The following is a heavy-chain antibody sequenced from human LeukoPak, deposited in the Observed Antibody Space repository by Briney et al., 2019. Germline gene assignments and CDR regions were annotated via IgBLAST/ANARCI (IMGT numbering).Heavy chain of an antibody. CDR1: GYSFTSNY. CDR2: IYPRDGST. V-gene: IGHV1-46*01. Sequence: LWASVKVSCKASGYSFTSNYIHWVRQAPGQGLEWMGMIYPRDGSTSYAQKFQGRVTVTRDTSTSTVHMELSGLRSEDTAVYYCARDQEAFDYWGQGTLVTVSS. CDR3: ARDQEAFDY. J-gene: IGHJ4*02.